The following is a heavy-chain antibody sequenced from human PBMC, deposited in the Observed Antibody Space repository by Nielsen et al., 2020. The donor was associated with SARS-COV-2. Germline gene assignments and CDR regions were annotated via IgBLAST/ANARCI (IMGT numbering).Heavy chain of an antibody. CDR1: GFSLSTSGMC. J-gene: IGHJ4*02. CDR2: IDWDDDK. Sequence: SGPTLVKPTQTLTLTCTFSGFSLSTSGMCVSWIRQPPGKALEWLARIDWDDDKYYSTSLKSRLTITKDTSKNQVVLTMTNMDPVDTATYYCAHSRVDYGAVSFDYWGQGTLVTVSS. CDR3: AHSRVDYGAVSFDY. V-gene: IGHV2-70*12. D-gene: IGHD4-17*01.